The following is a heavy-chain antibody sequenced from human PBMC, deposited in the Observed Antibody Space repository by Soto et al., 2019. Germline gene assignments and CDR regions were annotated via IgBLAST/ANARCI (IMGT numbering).Heavy chain of an antibody. J-gene: IGHJ4*02. CDR2: IVSGGAT. CDR1: GITFRNYA. Sequence: PGGSLSLSCAASGITFRNYARSWVRPAPGKGLEWVSAIVSGGATDYADSVKGRFTISRDNSKNTLYLQMNSLGADDTAVYYCATRTPHGSGCSPLDQWGQGTLVTVSS. V-gene: IGHV3-23*01. CDR3: ATRTPHGSGCSPLDQ. D-gene: IGHD3-10*01.